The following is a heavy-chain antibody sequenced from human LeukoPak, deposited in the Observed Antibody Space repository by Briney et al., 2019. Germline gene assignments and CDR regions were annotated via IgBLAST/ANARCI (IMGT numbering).Heavy chain of an antibody. J-gene: IGHJ4*02. CDR3: ARDFRYRDSSGYYSFDY. V-gene: IGHV3-48*02. Sequence: PGGSLRLSCAASGFTFTIYGMNWLRQAPGKGLEWVSYLSGGSDSIYYAESVKGRFTISRDNARNSLYLQMNSLRDEDTAVYYCARDFRYRDSSGYYSFDYWGQGTLVTVSS. CDR1: GFTFTIYG. D-gene: IGHD3-22*01. CDR2: LSGGSDSI.